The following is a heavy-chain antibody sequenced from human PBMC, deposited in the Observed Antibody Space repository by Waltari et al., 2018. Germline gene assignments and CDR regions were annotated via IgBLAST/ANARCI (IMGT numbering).Heavy chain of an antibody. J-gene: IGHJ4*02. Sequence: EVQLVEXGGGLVEPGGXLRLSXGASGXTFNKXWXNWVRQAPGKGLEWLGRIKNESYGGTXDYAATVKGRFTXSRXDSXXXLXLQMNSLXXXDTAXYYCTQIALXXGDPVDYXGQGTLVTVXA. CDR3: TQIALXXGDPVDY. CDR2: IKNESYGGTX. D-gene: IGHD3-10*01. CDR1: GXTFNKXW. V-gene: IGHV3-15*07.